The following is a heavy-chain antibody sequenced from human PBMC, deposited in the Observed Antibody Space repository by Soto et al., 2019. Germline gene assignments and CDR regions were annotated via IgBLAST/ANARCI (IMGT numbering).Heavy chain of an antibody. D-gene: IGHD6-6*01. CDR3: ARGRGIAARPRERSYYMDV. J-gene: IGHJ6*03. CDR2: ISAYNGNT. Sequence: GASVKVSCKASGYTFTSYGISWVRQAPGRGLEWMGWISAYNGNTSYAQKLQGRVTMTTDTSTSTAYMELSSLRSEDTAVYYCARGRGIAARPRERSYYMDVWGKGTTVTVSS. V-gene: IGHV1-18*01. CDR1: GYTFTSYG.